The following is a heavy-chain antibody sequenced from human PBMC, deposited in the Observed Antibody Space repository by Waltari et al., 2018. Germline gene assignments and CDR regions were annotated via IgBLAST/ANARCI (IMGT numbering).Heavy chain of an antibody. D-gene: IGHD6-25*01. V-gene: IGHV3-23*01. CDR1: GSTFSSYA. Sequence: EVQLLESGGGLVQPGGSLRLSLAAPGSTFSSYAMSWFRLAPGKGLEWVSAISGSGGSTYYADSVKGRFTISRDNSKNTLYLQMNSLRAEDTAVYYCAKMAAVYYFDYWGQGTLVTVSS. J-gene: IGHJ4*02. CDR3: AKMAAVYYFDY. CDR2: ISGSGGST.